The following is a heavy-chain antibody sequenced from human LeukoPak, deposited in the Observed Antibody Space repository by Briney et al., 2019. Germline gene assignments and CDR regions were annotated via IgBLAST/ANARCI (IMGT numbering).Heavy chain of an antibody. V-gene: IGHV3-66*01. J-gene: IGHJ4*02. D-gene: IGHD7-27*01. CDR2: IYSGGST. Sequence: QAGGSLRLSCAASAFTVSSSYLSWVRQAPGKGLERVSVIYSGGSTYYADSVKGRFTISRDNSKNTLYLQMNSLRAEDTAVYYCARGWGSFDYWGQGALVTVSS. CDR3: ARGWGSFDY. CDR1: AFTVSSSY.